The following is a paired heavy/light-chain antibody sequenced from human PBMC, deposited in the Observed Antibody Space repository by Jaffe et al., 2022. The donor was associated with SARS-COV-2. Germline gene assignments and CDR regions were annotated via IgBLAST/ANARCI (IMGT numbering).Light chain of an antibody. CDR2: ENN. V-gene: IGLV1-51*02. CDR3: GTWDSSLSALVV. Sequence: QSVLTQPPSVSAAPGQKVTISCSGSSSNIGNNYVSWYQQLPGTAPKLLIYENNKRPSGIPDRFSGSKSGTSATLGITGLQTGDEAVYYCGTWDSSLSALVVFGGGTKLTVL. CDR1: SSNIGNNY. J-gene: IGLJ2*01.
Heavy chain of an antibody. J-gene: IGHJ4*02. CDR1: GYSFTSYW. CDR3: ARLPSLNYGADY. V-gene: IGHV5-51*01. D-gene: IGHD4-17*01. Sequence: EVQLVQSGAEVKKPGESLKISCKGSGYSFTSYWIGWVRQMPGKGLEWMGIIYPGNSDITYSPSFQGQVTISADKSISTAYLRWNNLKASDTAMYYCARLPSLNYGADYWGQGTLVTVSS. CDR2: IYPGNSDI.